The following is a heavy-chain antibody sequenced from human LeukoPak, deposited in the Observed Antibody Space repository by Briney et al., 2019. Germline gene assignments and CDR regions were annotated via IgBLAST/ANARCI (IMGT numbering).Heavy chain of an antibody. CDR2: ISYDGSNK. J-gene: IGHJ4*02. CDR1: GFTFSSYA. V-gene: IGHV3-30*04. CDR3: AKARKDIVVVVAASPDY. Sequence: PGRSLRLSCAASGFTFSSYAMHWVRQAPGKGLEWVAVISYDGSNKYYADSVKGRFTISRDNSKNTLYLQMNSLRAEDTAVYYCAKARKDIVVVVAASPDYWGQGTLVTVSS. D-gene: IGHD2-15*01.